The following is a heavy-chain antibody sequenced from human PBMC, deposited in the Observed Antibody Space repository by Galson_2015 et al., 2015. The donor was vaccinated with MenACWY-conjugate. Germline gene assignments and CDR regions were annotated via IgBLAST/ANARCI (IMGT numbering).Heavy chain of an antibody. D-gene: IGHD1-14*01. Sequence: SPRLSCAASGFTFSSYGMHWIRQAPEKGLEWVSYITSSSSYIEYADSVKGRFTISRDNAKNSLYLQMNSLRAEDTAVYYCVRYQARNREFDYWGQGTLVTVSS. CDR3: VRYQARNREFDY. CDR1: GFTFSSYG. V-gene: IGHV3-21*05. J-gene: IGHJ4*02. CDR2: ITSSSSYI.